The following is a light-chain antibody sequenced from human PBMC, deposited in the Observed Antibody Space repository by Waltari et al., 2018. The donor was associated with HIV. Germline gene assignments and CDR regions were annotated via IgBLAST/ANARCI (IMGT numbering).Light chain of an antibody. CDR2: DAS. Sequence: EVVLPLDPSPLSVSLGAGASLSCRARQNITNKLGWYQQKAGQAPRLLIYDASRRATAIPDRFSGSGSGTEFNLTISRLVFEDVAVYVCQQYKYWPETFGQGTKVEIK. J-gene: IGKJ1*01. CDR1: QNITNK. V-gene: IGKV3D-15*01. CDR3: QQYKYWPET.